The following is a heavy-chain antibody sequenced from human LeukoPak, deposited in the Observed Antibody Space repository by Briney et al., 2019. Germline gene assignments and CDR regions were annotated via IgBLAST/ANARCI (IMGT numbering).Heavy chain of an antibody. J-gene: IGHJ1*01. CDR1: GFTFSSYG. CDR2: IRYDGSNK. CDR3: AKSEPGRWLQSGYFQH. D-gene: IGHD5-24*01. V-gene: IGHV3-30*02. Sequence: GGSLRLSCAASGFTFSSYGMHWVRQAPGKGLEWVAFIRYDGSNKYYADSVKGRFTISRDNSKNTLYLQMNSLRAEDTAVYYCAKSEPGRWLQSGYFQHWGQGTLVTVSS.